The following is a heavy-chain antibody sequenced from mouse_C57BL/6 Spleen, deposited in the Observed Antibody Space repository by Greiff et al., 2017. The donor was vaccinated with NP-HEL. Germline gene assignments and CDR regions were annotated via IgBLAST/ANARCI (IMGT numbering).Heavy chain of an antibody. CDR1: GYTFTSYW. Sequence: VKLQQPGAELVKPGASVKMSCKASGYTFTSYWITWVKQRPGQGLEWIGDIYPGSGSTNYNEKFKSKATLTVDTSSSTAYMQLSSLTSEDSAVYYCARWDSSYAIDYWGQGTSVTVSS. CDR2: IYPGSGST. V-gene: IGHV1-55*01. J-gene: IGHJ4*01. D-gene: IGHD1-1*01. CDR3: ARWDSSYAIDY.